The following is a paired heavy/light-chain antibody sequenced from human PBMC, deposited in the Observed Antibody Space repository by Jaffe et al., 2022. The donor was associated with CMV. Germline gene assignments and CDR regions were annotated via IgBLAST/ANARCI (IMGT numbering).Heavy chain of an antibody. Sequence: QITLKESGPMLVRPTQTLTLTCSFSGFSLNTSGVGVGWIRQPPGKALQWLAVIYWNDNKQYSPSLKNRLSITKDTSRDQVVLTMTNMDTVDTATYYCVYSEEAYFDFWSGLYLNWVDSWGQGTLVTVSS. D-gene: IGHD3-3*01. CDR1: GFSLNTSGVG. J-gene: IGHJ5*01. CDR3: VYSEEAYFDFWSGLYLNWVDS. CDR2: IYWNDNK. V-gene: IGHV2-5*01.
Light chain of an antibody. V-gene: IGKV3-15*01. J-gene: IGKJ2*01. CDR1: QSVNTN. Sequence: EILMTQSPGTLSVSPGERVTLSCRASQSVNTNLAWYQQKPGQAPRLLIYAASTRATGVPARFSGSGSGTEFTLTISSLQSEDFAVYACQQHNSWPGTFGQGTKLEIK. CDR3: QQHNSWPGT. CDR2: AAS.